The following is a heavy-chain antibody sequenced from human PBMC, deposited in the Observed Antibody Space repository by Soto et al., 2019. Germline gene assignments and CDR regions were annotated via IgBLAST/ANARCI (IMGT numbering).Heavy chain of an antibody. D-gene: IGHD6-13*01. V-gene: IGHV3-49*04. Sequence: EVQLVESGGGLVQPGRSLRLSCTASGFTFGDYAMSWVRQAPGKGLEWVGFIRSKAYGGTTEYAASVKGRFTISRDDCKSIAYLQMNSLKIEDTAVYYCTREGRSSSWYAHYFDYWGQGTLVTVSS. CDR2: IRSKAYGGTT. J-gene: IGHJ4*02. CDR1: GFTFGDYA. CDR3: TREGRSSSWYAHYFDY.